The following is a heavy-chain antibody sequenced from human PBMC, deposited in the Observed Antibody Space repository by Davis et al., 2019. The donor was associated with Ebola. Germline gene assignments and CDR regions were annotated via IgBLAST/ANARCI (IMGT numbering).Heavy chain of an antibody. CDR3: ASTSGYSSSWYGFYFDY. CDR1: GGTFSSYA. Sequence: KISCAASGGTFSSYAISWVRQAPGQGLEWTGRIIPILGLANYAQKFQGRVTITADKSTSTAYMELSSLRSEDTAVYYCASTSGYSSSWYGFYFDYWGQGTLVTVSS. V-gene: IGHV1-69*04. CDR2: IIPILGLA. D-gene: IGHD6-13*01. J-gene: IGHJ4*02.